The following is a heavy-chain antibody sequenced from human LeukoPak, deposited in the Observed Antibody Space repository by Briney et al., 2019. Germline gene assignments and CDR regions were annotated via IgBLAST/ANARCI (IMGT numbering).Heavy chain of an antibody. J-gene: IGHJ4*02. Sequence: AASVKVSCKASGYTFTGHYTHWVRQAPGQGLEWMGIINPSGGGTSYAQKFQGRVTMTRDTSTSTVYMELSSLRSEDTAVYYCAREAAAGTTSFDYWGQGTLVTVSS. CDR2: INPSGGGT. V-gene: IGHV1-46*01. CDR3: AREAAAGTTSFDY. D-gene: IGHD6-13*01. CDR1: GYTFTGHY.